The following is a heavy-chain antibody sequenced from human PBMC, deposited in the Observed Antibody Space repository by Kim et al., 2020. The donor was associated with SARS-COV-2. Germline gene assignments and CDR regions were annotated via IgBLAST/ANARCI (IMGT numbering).Heavy chain of an antibody. CDR3: AKDLAPMDGFDFDY. V-gene: IGHV3-23*01. CDR1: GFTFSNYA. CDR2: TGARGANK. D-gene: IGHD2-2*03. J-gene: IGHJ4*02. Sequence: GGSLRLSCTASGFTFSNYAMGWVRQAPEKGLEWVSITGARGANKYYADSVKGRFTISRDNSRNTLYLQMNSLSGDDTAVYYCAKDLAPMDGFDFDYWGQGTLVTVSS.